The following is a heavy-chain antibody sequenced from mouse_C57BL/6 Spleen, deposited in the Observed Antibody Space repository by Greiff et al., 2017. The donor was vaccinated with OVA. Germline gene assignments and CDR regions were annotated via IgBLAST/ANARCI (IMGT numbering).Heavy chain of an antibody. CDR2: IDPNSGGT. CDR3: ARGDYGSSYGAWFAY. D-gene: IGHD1-1*01. CDR1: GYTFTSYW. V-gene: IGHV1-72*01. Sequence: QVQLQQPGAELVKPGASVKLSCKASGYTFTSYWMHWVKQRPGRGLEWIGRIDPNSGGTKYNAKFKSKATLTVDKPSSTAYMELSSLTSEASAVYYGARGDYGSSYGAWFAYWGQGTLVTVSA. J-gene: IGHJ3*01.